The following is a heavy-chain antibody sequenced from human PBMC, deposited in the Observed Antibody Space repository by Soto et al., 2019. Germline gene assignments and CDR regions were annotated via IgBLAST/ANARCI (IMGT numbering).Heavy chain of an antibody. CDR3: AIVGYCSSTSCYFATDRSYYFDY. Sequence: SVKVSCKASGGTFSSYTISWVRQAPGQGLEWMGRIIPILGIANYAQKFQGRVTITADKSTSTAYMELSSLRSEDTAVYYCAIVGYCSSTSCYFATDRSYYFDYWGQGTLVTVSS. J-gene: IGHJ4*02. D-gene: IGHD2-2*01. CDR2: IIPILGIA. CDR1: GGTFSSYT. V-gene: IGHV1-69*02.